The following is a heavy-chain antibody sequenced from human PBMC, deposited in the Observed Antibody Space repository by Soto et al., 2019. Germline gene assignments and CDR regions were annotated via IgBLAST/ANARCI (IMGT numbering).Heavy chain of an antibody. V-gene: IGHV3-33*01. Sequence: GGSLRLSCAASGFTFSSYGMHWVRQAPGKGLEWVAVIWYDGSNKYYADSVKGRFTKSRDNSKKTLYLQMNSLRAEDTAVYYCARERGDYDILTGWDYGMDVWGQGTTVTVSS. J-gene: IGHJ6*02. CDR1: GFTFSSYG. D-gene: IGHD3-9*01. CDR3: ARERGDYDILTGWDYGMDV. CDR2: IWYDGSNK.